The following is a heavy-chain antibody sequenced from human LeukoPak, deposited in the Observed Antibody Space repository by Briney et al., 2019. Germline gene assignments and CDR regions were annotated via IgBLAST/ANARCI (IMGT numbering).Heavy chain of an antibody. CDR2: IRGTDDST. Sequence: GGSLRLSCAASGFIVSDNYMSWVRQAPGKGLEWVSAIRGTDDSTYYADSVKGRFTISRDNSKNTLYLQMNSLRAEDTAVYYCAKDRGGSYPGGFDSWGQGTLVTVSS. CDR1: GFIVSDNY. D-gene: IGHD1-26*01. CDR3: AKDRGGSYPGGFDS. V-gene: IGHV3-23*01. J-gene: IGHJ4*02.